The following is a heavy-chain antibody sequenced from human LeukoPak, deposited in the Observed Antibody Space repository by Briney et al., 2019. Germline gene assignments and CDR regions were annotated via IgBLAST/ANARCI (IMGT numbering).Heavy chain of an antibody. CDR2: IYYSGST. D-gene: IGHD6-19*01. CDR1: GGSISSSSYY. Sequence: SETLSLTCTVSGGSISSSSYYWGWIRQPPGKGLEWIGSIYYSGSTYDNPSLKSRVTISVDTSKNQFSLKLSSVTAADTAVYYCARLVDGAFDIWGQGTMVTVSS. J-gene: IGHJ3*02. V-gene: IGHV4-39*01. CDR3: ARLVDGAFDI.